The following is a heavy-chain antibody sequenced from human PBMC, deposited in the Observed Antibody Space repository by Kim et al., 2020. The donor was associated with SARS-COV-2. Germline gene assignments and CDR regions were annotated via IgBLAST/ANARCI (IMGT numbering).Heavy chain of an antibody. CDR3: ARGIRLWFGDSKGGWFDP. CDR1: GGSFSGYY. Sequence: SETLSLTCAVYGGSFSGYYWSWIRQPPGKGLEWIGEINHSGSTNYNPSLKSRVTISLDTSKNQFSLKLSSVTAADTAVYYCARGIRLWFGDSKGGWFDPWGQGTLVTVSS. V-gene: IGHV4-34*01. CDR2: INHSGST. J-gene: IGHJ5*02. D-gene: IGHD3-10*01.